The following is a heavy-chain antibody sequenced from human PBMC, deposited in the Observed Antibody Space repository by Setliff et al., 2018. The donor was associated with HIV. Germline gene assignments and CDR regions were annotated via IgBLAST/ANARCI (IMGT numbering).Heavy chain of an antibody. CDR2: IFHTGSS. V-gene: IGHV4-59*01. J-gene: IGHJ4*02. Sequence: PSETLSLTCSVSGGSMSNYYWSWVRQPPGKGLEWMGDIFHTGSSTYNPSLKSRVSLSVDTSKNQFSLRLSAVTAADTAVYYCASLTDYGGDSGSHWGQETLVTVSS. D-gene: IGHD4-17*01. CDR1: GGSMSNYY. CDR3: ASLTDYGGDSGSH.